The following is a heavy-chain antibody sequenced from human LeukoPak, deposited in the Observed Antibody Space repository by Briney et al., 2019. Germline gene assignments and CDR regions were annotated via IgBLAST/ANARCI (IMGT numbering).Heavy chain of an antibody. V-gene: IGHV4-59*08. CDR3: ARSWAAKWELPGQFDS. CDR2: VFSRGTT. CDR1: GASINNYY. Sequence: SETLSLTCTVSGASINNYYWSWIRQSPEKGLEWLGFVFSRGTTNLNPSFKSLLIMSIDTSKNQFSLRLSSVTAADTAVYFCARSWAAKWELPGQFDSWGQGRLVSVSS. D-gene: IGHD1-26*01. J-gene: IGHJ4*02.